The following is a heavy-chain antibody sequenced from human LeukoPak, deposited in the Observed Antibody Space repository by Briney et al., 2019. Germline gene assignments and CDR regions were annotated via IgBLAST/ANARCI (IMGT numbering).Heavy chain of an antibody. D-gene: IGHD3-22*01. V-gene: IGHV1-18*01. Sequence: ASVKVSCKASGYTFTNYGISWVRQAPGQGLEWMGWISAYNGNTNYAQKLQGRVTMTTDTSTSTAYMELRSLRSDDTAVYYCASEYYDSSGYYNMDVWGKGTTVTVSS. CDR3: ASEYYDSSGYYNMDV. CDR1: GYTFTNYG. CDR2: ISAYNGNT. J-gene: IGHJ6*03.